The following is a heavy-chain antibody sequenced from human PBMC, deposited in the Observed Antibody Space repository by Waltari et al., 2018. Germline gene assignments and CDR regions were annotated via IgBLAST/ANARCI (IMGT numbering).Heavy chain of an antibody. CDR2: SNHRGST. J-gene: IGHJ4*02. CDR1: GEPFSGYY. V-gene: IGHV4-34*01. CDR3: AGQWLGQSGIDS. Sequence: QVQLQQWGAGLLKPSETLSLTCAVYGEPFSGYYWTWIRQPPGKGLEWIGESNHRGSTTYTPSLKSRVTMSVYTSKTQFSLMLSSVTAADTAVYYCAGQWLGQSGIDSWGQGTLVTVSS. D-gene: IGHD6-19*01.